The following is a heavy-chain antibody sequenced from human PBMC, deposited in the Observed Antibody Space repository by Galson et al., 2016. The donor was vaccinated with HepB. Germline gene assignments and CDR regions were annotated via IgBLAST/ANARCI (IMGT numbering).Heavy chain of an antibody. V-gene: IGHV1-2*04. Sequence: SVKVSCKASGYTLTGYYIHWVRQAPGQGLEWMGWINPNSGGTKYAQKFQGWVTMTRDTSISTAYMELSRLRSDDTAVYHCARDYYFGMDFWGQGTTVTVSS. J-gene: IGHJ6*02. CDR2: INPNSGGT. CDR3: ARDYYFGMDF. CDR1: GYTLTGYY.